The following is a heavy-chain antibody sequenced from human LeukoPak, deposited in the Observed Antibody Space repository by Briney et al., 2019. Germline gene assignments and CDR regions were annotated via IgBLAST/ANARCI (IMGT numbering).Heavy chain of an antibody. Sequence: SETLSLTCTVSGGSISSSSYYWGWIRQPPGKGLEWIGSIYYSGSTYYNPSLKSRVTISVDTSKNQFSLKLSSVTAADTAVYYCAREYYDSSGYVTFDIWGQGTMVTVSS. J-gene: IGHJ3*02. D-gene: IGHD3-22*01. V-gene: IGHV4-39*07. CDR3: AREYYDSSGYVTFDI. CDR1: GGSISSSSYY. CDR2: IYYSGST.